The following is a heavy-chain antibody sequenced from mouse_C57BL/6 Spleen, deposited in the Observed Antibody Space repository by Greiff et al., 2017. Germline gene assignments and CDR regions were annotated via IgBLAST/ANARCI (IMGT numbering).Heavy chain of an antibody. CDR3: ARIYGNYEGRNYAMDY. J-gene: IGHJ4*01. Sequence: QVQLQQSGPGLVQPSQSLSITCTVSGFSLTSYGVHWVRQSPGKGLEWLGVIWSGGSTDYNAAFISRLSISKDNSKSQVFFKMNSLQADDTAIYYCARIYGNYEGRNYAMDYWGQGTSVTVSS. CDR1: GFSLTSYG. D-gene: IGHD2-1*01. CDR2: IWSGGST. V-gene: IGHV2-2*01.